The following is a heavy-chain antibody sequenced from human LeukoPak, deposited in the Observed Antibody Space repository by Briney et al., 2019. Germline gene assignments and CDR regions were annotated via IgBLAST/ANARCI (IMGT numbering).Heavy chain of an antibody. J-gene: IGHJ4*02. Sequence: ASVKVSCKASGYTFTGYYMHWVRQAPGQGLEWMGRINPNSGGTNYAQKFQGRVTMTRDTSISTAYMELSRLRSDDTAVYYCARYPYDYVWGIPLDYWGQGTLVTVSS. CDR1: GYTFTGYY. D-gene: IGHD3-16*01. CDR2: INPNSGGT. V-gene: IGHV1-2*06. CDR3: ARYPYDYVWGIPLDY.